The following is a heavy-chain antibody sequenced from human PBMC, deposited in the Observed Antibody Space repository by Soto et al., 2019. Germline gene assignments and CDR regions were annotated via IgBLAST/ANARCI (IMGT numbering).Heavy chain of an antibody. CDR2: IKSKSDGATT. D-gene: IGHD3-3*01. Sequence: GGSLILSCAASGFTFSNALMTWVRQAPGKGLEWVGRIKSKSDGATTDYAAPVRGRSIISRDDSKNTLYLQMNSLKTEDTAVYYCTTGLTIFGVVIDPWGQGTLVTVSS. V-gene: IGHV3-15*01. J-gene: IGHJ5*02. CDR3: TTGLTIFGVVIDP. CDR1: GFTFSNAL.